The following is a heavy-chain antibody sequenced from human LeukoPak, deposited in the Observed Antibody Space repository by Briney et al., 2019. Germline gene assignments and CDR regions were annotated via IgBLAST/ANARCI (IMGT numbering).Heavy chain of an antibody. CDR3: ATETIGRHYDY. CDR1: GLSFSSSA. V-gene: IGHV3-69-1*02. CDR2: ISTGTGR. J-gene: IGHJ4*02. Sequence: GESLKISCAASGLSFSSSAFNWFRQAPGKRLEWVSSISTGTGRYYAASVKGRLTISRDNAKNSLYLDMDSLRAEDTAVYYCATETIGRHYDYWGQGTLLTVSS. D-gene: IGHD1-14*01.